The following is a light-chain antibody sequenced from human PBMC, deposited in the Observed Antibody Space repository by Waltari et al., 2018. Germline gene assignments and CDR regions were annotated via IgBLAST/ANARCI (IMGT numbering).Light chain of an antibody. CDR1: NIGGKS. V-gene: IGLV3-9*01. J-gene: IGLJ7*01. CDR2: RDN. CDR3: QVRDSNTAV. Sequence: SYELTQPLSVSVAPGQTATITCGGNNIGGKSVHWYQQKPGQAPVVVTYRDNNRPSGIPDRFSGSNSGNTATLTINGAQVGDEADYYCQVRDSNTAVFGGGTHLTVL.